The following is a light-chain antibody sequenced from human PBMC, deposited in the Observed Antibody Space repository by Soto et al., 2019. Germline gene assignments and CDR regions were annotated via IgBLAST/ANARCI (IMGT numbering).Light chain of an antibody. CDR2: DVS. CDR1: SSDVGGYSY. CDR3: SSYSTSSVV. J-gene: IGLJ3*02. Sequence: QSALTQPASVSGSPGQSITISCTGTSSDVGGYSYVSWYQQHPGKAPKLMIYDVSNRPSGVSNRFSGSKSGNTASLTISGLQAGDEADYYCSSYSTSSVVFGGGTKLTVL. V-gene: IGLV2-14*01.